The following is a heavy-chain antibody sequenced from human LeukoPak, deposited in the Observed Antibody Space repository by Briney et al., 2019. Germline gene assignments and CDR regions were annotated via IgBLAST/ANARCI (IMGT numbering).Heavy chain of an antibody. D-gene: IGHD1-26*01. J-gene: IGHJ4*02. Sequence: GGSLRLSCAASGFTFSSYAMHWVRQAPGKGLEWVGRIKNKLRGETTDYAAAVKGRFIISRDDSKKALFLQMNGLRPEDTAVYYCSTGLGQTDNDYFGQGTLVTVSS. V-gene: IGHV3-15*01. CDR1: GFTFSSYA. CDR3: STGLGQTDNDY. CDR2: IKNKLRGETT.